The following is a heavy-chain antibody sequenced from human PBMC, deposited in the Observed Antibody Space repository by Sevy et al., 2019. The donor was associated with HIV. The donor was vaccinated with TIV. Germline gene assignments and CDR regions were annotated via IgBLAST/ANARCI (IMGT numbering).Heavy chain of an antibody. D-gene: IGHD6-13*01. CDR2: INQDGNKK. Sequence: GGSLRLSCAASGFTLSSYWVNWVRQAPGKGLEWVANINQDGNKKYYVDSVKGRFTISRDNIMNSVHLQMNSLRAEDTAVYYCVRAMAAAQSYRGQGALVTVSS. CDR3: VRAMAAAQSY. J-gene: IGHJ4*02. V-gene: IGHV3-7*01. CDR1: GFTLSSYW.